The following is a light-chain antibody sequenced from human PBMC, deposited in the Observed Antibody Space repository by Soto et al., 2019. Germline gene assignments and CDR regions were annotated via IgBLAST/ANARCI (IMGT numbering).Light chain of an antibody. Sequence: EIVMTQSPATLSLSPGERATLSCRASQSVSTNLAWYQQKPGQGPRLLIFGASTRAIGIPDRFSGSGSGTDFTLTISSLQPEDFAVYYCQHYNELPLTFGGGTKVEIK. J-gene: IGKJ4*01. CDR3: QHYNELPLT. CDR2: GAS. V-gene: IGKV3-15*01. CDR1: QSVSTN.